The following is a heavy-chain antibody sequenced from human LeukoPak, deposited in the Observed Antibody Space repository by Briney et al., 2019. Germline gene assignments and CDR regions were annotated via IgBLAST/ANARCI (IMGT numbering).Heavy chain of an antibody. CDR1: GFIFSSYA. CDR2: ITNSGDYT. Sequence: GGSLRLSCAASGFIFSSYAMHWVRQAPGKGLEWVSGITNSGDYTNYADSVKGRFTVSRDNSKNTLDLQMNSLRAEDTAVYYCAKGWYGDTFDIWGQGTMVTVSS. CDR3: AKGWYGDTFDI. J-gene: IGHJ3*02. V-gene: IGHV3-23*01. D-gene: IGHD6-13*01.